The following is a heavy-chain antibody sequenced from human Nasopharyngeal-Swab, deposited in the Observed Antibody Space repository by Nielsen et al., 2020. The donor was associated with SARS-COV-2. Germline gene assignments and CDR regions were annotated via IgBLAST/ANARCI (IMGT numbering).Heavy chain of an antibody. CDR2: INHSGST. CDR3: ARYSGSYYWFDP. V-gene: IGHV4-34*01. Sequence: SETLSLTCAVYGGSFSGYYWSWIRQPPGKGLEWIGEINHSGSTNYNPSLKSRVTISVDTSKNQISLKLTSVTAADTAVYYCARYSGSYYWFDPWGQGTLVTVSS. D-gene: IGHD1-26*01. CDR1: GGSFSGYY. J-gene: IGHJ5*02.